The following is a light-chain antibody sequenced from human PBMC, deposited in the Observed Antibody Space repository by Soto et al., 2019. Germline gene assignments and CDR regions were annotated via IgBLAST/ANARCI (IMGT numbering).Light chain of an antibody. CDR3: QQSYSSPVT. CDR2: AAS. J-gene: IGKJ5*01. Sequence: DIQMTQSPSSLSASVGDRVTITCRASQSIGKHLNWYQQKPGKAPKFLIYAASSLQSGVPSRFSGSGSGTDFTLTVDSLQPEDFATYYCQQSYSSPVTFGHGTRLEIK. V-gene: IGKV1-39*01. CDR1: QSIGKH.